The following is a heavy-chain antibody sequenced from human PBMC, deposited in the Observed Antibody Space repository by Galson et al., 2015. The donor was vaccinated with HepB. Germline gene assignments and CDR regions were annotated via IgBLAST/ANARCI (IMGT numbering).Heavy chain of an antibody. CDR3: ARKPASYDYYNMDV. D-gene: IGHD1-14*01. CDR1: GFSFSSHS. J-gene: IGHJ6*02. Sequence: SLRLSCAASGFSFSSHSMNWVRQAPGKGLEWVSYISAGSTTRYYAASVKGRFTISRDNARNSVSLHMSSLRDEDTAVYYCARKPASYDYYNMDVWGQGTTVTVSS. V-gene: IGHV3-48*02. CDR2: ISAGSTTR.